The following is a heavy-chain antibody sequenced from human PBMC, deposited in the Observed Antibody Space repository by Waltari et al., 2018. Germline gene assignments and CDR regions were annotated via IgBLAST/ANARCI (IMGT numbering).Heavy chain of an antibody. Sequence: QVQLVQSGAEVKKPGSSVKVSCKASGGTFSSYAISWVRQAPGQGLEWMGWINPIFGTANYAQKFQGRVTITADESTSTAYMELSSLRSEDTAVYYCAQANYYDSSGYQTEFDYWGQGTLVTVSS. CDR3: AQANYYDSSGYQTEFDY. V-gene: IGHV1-69*12. CDR2: INPIFGTA. CDR1: GGTFSSYA. J-gene: IGHJ4*02. D-gene: IGHD3-22*01.